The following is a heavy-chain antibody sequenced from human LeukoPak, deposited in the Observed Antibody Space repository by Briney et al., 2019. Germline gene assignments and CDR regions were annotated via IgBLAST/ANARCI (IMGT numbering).Heavy chain of an antibody. CDR1: GFTSTIFG. CDR3: ARDGVGANFDY. V-gene: IGHV3-48*01. D-gene: IGHD1-26*01. Sequence: GGSLRLSCAASGFTSTIFGFNWVRQDPGKVPEWVSYIDARSGITYYADSVQGRFTISRDNAQESVFLQMNSLRANDTAVYYCARDGVGANFDYWGQGTLVTVSS. CDR2: IDARSGIT. J-gene: IGHJ4*02.